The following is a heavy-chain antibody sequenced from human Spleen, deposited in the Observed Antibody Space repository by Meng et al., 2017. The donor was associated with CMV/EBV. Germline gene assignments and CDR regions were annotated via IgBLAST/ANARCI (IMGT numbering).Heavy chain of an antibody. Sequence: SQTLSLTCAISGDSVSSNIATWNWIRQSPSRDLEWLGRTYFRSKWYNDYALSVKGRIIINPDTSNNQFSLQLNSVTAADTAVYYCARGGLVVPAGLKGVWFNPWGQGTLVTVSS. CDR3: ARGGLVVPAGLKGVWFNP. CDR2: TYFRSKWYN. D-gene: IGHD2-2*01. V-gene: IGHV6-1*01. J-gene: IGHJ5*02. CDR1: GDSVSSNIAT.